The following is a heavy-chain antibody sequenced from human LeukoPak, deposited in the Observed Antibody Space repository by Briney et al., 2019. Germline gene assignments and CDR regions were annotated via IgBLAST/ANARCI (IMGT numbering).Heavy chain of an antibody. CDR3: ARDGGKMVRGVIIDFDY. J-gene: IGHJ4*02. V-gene: IGHV1-18*01. CDR1: GYTFTSYG. D-gene: IGHD3-10*01. CDR2: ISAYNGNT. Sequence: ASVKVSCKASGYTFTSYGSSWVRQVPGQGLEWMGWISAYNGNTNYAQKLQGRVTMTTDTSTSTAYMELRSLRSDDTAVYYCARDGGKMVRGVIIDFDYWGQGTLVTVSS.